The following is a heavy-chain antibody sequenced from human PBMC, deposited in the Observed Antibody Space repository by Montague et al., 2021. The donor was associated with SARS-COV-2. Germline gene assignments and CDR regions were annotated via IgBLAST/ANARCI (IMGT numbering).Heavy chain of an antibody. CDR1: GGSISSNY. D-gene: IGHD3-9*01. CDR3: AIVKRGYYDVLGVSAHFDY. Sequence: SETLSLTCTVSGGSISSNYWGWIRQPPGKGLEWIGYIYYSGSTNYNPSLKSRVTISVDTSKNQFSLKLSSVTAADTAVYYCAIVKRGYYDVLGVSAHFDYWGQGTLVTVSS. CDR2: IYYSGST. J-gene: IGHJ4*02. V-gene: IGHV4-59*01.